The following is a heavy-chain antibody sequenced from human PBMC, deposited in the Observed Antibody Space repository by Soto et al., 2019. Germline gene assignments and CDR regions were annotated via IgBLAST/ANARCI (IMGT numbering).Heavy chain of an antibody. CDR2: ISWNSGNI. V-gene: IGHV3-9*01. CDR3: AKDTSSVTYYGMDV. D-gene: IGHD6-25*01. J-gene: IGHJ6*02. CDR1: GFTFDDYA. Sequence: GGSLRLSCAASGFTFDDYAMHWVRQAPGKGLGWVSGISWNSGNIGYADSVKGRFTISRNNAKNSLYLQMNSLRAEDTALYYCAKDTSSVTYYGMDVWGQGTTVTVSS.